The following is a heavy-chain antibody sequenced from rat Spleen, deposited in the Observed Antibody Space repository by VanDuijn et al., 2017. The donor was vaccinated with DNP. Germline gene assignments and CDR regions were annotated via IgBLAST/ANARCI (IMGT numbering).Heavy chain of an antibody. Sequence: EVQLQESGPGLVKPSQSLSLTCSVTGHSIASNYWGWIRKFPGNKMEWIGYINYSGSTGYNPSLKSRISITRDTSKNQFFLQLNSLTTEDTATYYCARGVSSYYGYNSYWYFDFWGPGTMVTVSS. D-gene: IGHD1-9*01. CDR3: ARGVSSYYGYNSYWYFDF. J-gene: IGHJ1*01. CDR1: GHSIASNY. CDR2: INYSGST. V-gene: IGHV3-1*01.